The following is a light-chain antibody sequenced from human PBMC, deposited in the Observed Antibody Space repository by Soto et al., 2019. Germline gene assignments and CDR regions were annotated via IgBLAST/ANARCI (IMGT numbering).Light chain of an antibody. V-gene: IGKV1-5*03. J-gene: IGKJ4*01. CDR3: QQYKSYST. Sequence: DIQMTQSPPTLSASAGDRVTITCRASQSIDSWLAWYQQKAGKAPKLLIYRASSLQSGVPSRFSGSGSGTEFTLTISSLQQDDSATYYCQQYKSYSTFGGGTKVELK. CDR1: QSIDSW. CDR2: RAS.